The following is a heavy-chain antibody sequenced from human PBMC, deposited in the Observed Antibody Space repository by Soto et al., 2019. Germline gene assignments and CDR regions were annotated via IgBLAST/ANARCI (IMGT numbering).Heavy chain of an antibody. CDR1: RYSFTSYA. J-gene: IGHJ4*02. D-gene: IGHD5-18*01. CDR3: ARDPGYSYGYN. Sequence: ASVKVSCKASRYSFTSYAMHWVRQAPGQRLEWTGWINAGNGNTKYSQKFQGRVTITRDTSASTAYMELSSLRSEDTAVYYCARDPGYSYGYNWGQGTLVTVSS. V-gene: IGHV1-3*01. CDR2: INAGNGNT.